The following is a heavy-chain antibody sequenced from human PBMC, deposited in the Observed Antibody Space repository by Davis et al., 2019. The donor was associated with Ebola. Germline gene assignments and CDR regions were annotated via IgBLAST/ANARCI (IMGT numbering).Heavy chain of an antibody. D-gene: IGHD6-6*01. Sequence: PSETLSLTCTVSGGSISSGGYCWSWIRQHPGKGLEWIGYIYYIGSTYYNPSLKSRVTISVDTSKNQFSLKLSSVTAADTAVYYCARDKSIAAPNYYYGMDVWGQGATVTVSS. CDR1: GGSISSGGYC. V-gene: IGHV4-31*03. CDR2: IYYIGST. CDR3: ARDKSIAAPNYYYGMDV. J-gene: IGHJ6*02.